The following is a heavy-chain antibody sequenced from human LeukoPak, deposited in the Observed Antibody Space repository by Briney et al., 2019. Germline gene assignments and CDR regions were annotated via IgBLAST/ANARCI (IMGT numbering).Heavy chain of an antibody. CDR2: ISAYNGNT. J-gene: IGHJ4*02. CDR1: GYTFTSYG. D-gene: IGHD3-22*01. CDR3: ARDPSAYYYDSSGYYAYFDY. Sequence: ASVKVSCKASGYTFTSYGISWVRQAPGQGLEWMGWISAYNGNTNYAQKLQGRVTMTTDTSTSTAYMELRSLRSDDTAVYYCARDPSAYYYDSSGYYAYFDYWGQGTLVTVSS. V-gene: IGHV1-18*01.